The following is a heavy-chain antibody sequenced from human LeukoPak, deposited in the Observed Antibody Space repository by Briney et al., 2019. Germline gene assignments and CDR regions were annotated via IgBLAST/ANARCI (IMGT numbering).Heavy chain of an antibody. CDR3: ARHTTVGGSLRFDY. Sequence: GGSLKISCKGSGYGFSSYWIGWVRQMPGKGLEYIGIICPGDSDTRYSQSFQGQVTISADKSITTAYLQWSSLKASDTAMYYCARHTTVGGSLRFDYWGQGTLVSVSS. D-gene: IGHD4-23*01. CDR2: ICPGDSDT. V-gene: IGHV5-51*01. CDR1: GYGFSSYW. J-gene: IGHJ4*02.